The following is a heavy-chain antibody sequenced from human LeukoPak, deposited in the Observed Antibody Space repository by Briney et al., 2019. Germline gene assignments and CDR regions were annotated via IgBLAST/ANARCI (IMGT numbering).Heavy chain of an antibody. CDR1: GGSISSGDYY. J-gene: IGHJ5*02. D-gene: IGHD6-19*01. CDR3: ARGRRAVAGTCWFDP. V-gene: IGHV4-30-4*01. Sequence: SETLSLTCTVSGGSISSGDYYWSWIRQPPGKGLEWIGEINHSGSTNYNPSLKSRVTISVDTSKNQFSLKLSSVTAADTAVYYCARGRRAVAGTCWFDPWGQGTLVTVSS. CDR2: INHSGST.